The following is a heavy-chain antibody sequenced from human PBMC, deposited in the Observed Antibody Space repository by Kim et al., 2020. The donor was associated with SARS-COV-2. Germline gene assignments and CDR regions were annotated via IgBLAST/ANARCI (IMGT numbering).Heavy chain of an antibody. CDR3: ARFPYMVRGVSDY. J-gene: IGHJ4*02. V-gene: IGHV1-8*01. D-gene: IGHD3-10*01. Sequence: YAQKFQVRVTMTRNTSVSTAYMELSSLRSEDTAVYYCARFPYMVRGVSDYWGQGTLVTVSS.